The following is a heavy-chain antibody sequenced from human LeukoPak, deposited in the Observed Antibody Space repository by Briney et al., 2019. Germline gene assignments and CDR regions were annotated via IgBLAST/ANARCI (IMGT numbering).Heavy chain of an antibody. CDR1: GCTFTRYF. CDR3: SGFQLWAAARPYWAY. CDR2: IYLNSGGT. D-gene: IGHD6-6*01. V-gene: IGHV1-2*01. Sequence: ASVTVSCQACGCTFTRYFMHWVGPAAGQGVEWVGRIYLNSGGTNFAHKFQGRITLTRRKSISTAYMELSRLKCGGQGVLFCSGFQLWAAARPYWAYWGQGTLVTLSS. J-gene: IGHJ4*02.